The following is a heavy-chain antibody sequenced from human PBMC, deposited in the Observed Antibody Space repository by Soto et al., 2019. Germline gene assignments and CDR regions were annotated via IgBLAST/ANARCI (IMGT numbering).Heavy chain of an antibody. CDR2: ISGGGGTK. CDR3: AKSLTASNFRLDV. CDR1: GFTFNTYF. Sequence: PGGSLRLSCTASGFTFNTYFMSWVLQAPGEGLEWISAISGGGGTKYYSASVKGRFTISRDNSKNTMYLQMNSLRADDTAVYYCAKSLTASNFRLDVWGHGTRVTVSS. J-gene: IGHJ6*02. D-gene: IGHD7-27*01. V-gene: IGHV3-23*01.